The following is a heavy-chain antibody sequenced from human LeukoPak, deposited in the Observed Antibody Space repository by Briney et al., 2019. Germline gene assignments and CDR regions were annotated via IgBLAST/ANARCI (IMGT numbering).Heavy chain of an antibody. Sequence: GSSVKVSCKASVYTFTSYDINWVRQATAQGLEWMGWRNPNSGNTGYVQRFQGRVTTTRNTSISKAYMELTRLRSEDTAVYYSARTIVRGVISAYDYGMDVWGQGTTVTVSS. D-gene: IGHD3-10*01. J-gene: IGHJ6*02. CDR3: ARTIVRGVISAYDYGMDV. V-gene: IGHV1-8*01. CDR2: RNPNSGNT. CDR1: VYTFTSYD.